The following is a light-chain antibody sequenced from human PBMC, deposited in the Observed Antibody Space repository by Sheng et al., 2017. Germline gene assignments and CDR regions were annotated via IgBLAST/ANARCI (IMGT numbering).Light chain of an antibody. CDR1: QSVLSTSNSKNS. J-gene: IGKJ1*01. CDR2: WAS. CDR3: QQYYSTLXLT. V-gene: IGKV4-1*01. Sequence: DIVMTQSPDSLAVSLGERATINCKSSQSVLSTSNSKNSVAWYQQKPGQTPKLLIYWASTRESGVPDRFSGSGSETDFTLTISSLQAEDVAVYYCQQYYSTLXLTFG.